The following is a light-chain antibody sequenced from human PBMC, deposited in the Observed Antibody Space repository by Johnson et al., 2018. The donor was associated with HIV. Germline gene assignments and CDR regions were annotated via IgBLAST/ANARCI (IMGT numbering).Light chain of an antibody. CDR2: ENN. Sequence: QSVLTQPPSVSAAPGQRVTVSCSGRSSNIANNYVSWYQQFPGEAPKLLIYENNKRPSGIPDRFSGSKSGTSATLGITGLQTGGEADYYCGTWDSSLSDYVFGAGTKVTVL. J-gene: IGLJ1*01. V-gene: IGLV1-51*01. CDR3: GTWDSSLSDYV. CDR1: SSNIANNY.